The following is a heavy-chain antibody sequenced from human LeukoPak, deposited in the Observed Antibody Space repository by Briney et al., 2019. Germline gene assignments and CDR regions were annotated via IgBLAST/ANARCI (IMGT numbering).Heavy chain of an antibody. Sequence: PGGSLRLSCVASGFTFSGYWISWVRQAPGKGLEWVANIKQDGSEKYYMDSVKGRFTISRDNAKNSLFLQMNSLRAEDTAVYYRTRDQGYGPYFDYWGQGTLVTVSS. CDR2: IKQDGSEK. J-gene: IGHJ4*02. CDR1: GFTFSGYW. D-gene: IGHD5-12*01. V-gene: IGHV3-7*01. CDR3: TRDQGYGPYFDY.